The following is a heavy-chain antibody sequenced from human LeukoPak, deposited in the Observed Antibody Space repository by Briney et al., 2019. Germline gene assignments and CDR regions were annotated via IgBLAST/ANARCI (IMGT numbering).Heavy chain of an antibody. J-gene: IGHJ3*02. CDR1: GGSISSSSYY. V-gene: IGHV4-39*07. CDR2: IYYSGST. D-gene: IGHD5-24*01. Sequence: PSETLSLTCTVSGGSISSSSYYWGWIRQPPGKGLEWIGSIYYSGSTYYNPSLKSRVTISVDTSKNQFSLKLSSVTAADTAVYYCARLNLSQMATIMFSAFDIWGQGTMVTVSS. CDR3: ARLNLSQMATIMFSAFDI.